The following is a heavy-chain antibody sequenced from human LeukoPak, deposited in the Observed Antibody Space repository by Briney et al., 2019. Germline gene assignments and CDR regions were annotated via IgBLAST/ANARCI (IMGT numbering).Heavy chain of an antibody. CDR2: IKSKTDGGTT. CDR3: TTETGYYYGSGSYYNPFDY. J-gene: IGHJ4*02. CDR1: GFTFSNAW. Sequence: GGSLRLSCAASGFTFSNAWMSWVRQAPGKGLEWVGRIKSKTDGGTTDYAAPVKGRFTISRDDSKNTLYLQMNSLKTEDTAVYYCTTETGYYYGSGSYYNPFDYWGQGTLVTVSS. D-gene: IGHD3-10*01. V-gene: IGHV3-15*01.